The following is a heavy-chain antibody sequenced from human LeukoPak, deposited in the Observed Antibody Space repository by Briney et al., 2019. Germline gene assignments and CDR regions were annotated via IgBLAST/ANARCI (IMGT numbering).Heavy chain of an antibody. V-gene: IGHV4-39*02. CDR3: ARESTGFGEFVWFDP. Sequence: SETLSLTCTVSGVSISSSNSYWGWIRQPPGKGLEWIGSIYYSGNTYYNASLKSQVSISIDTSKNQFSLRLTSVTAADTAVYYCARESTGFGEFVWFDPWGQGTLVTVSS. CDR1: GVSISSSNSY. CDR2: IYYSGNT. D-gene: IGHD3-10*01. J-gene: IGHJ5*02.